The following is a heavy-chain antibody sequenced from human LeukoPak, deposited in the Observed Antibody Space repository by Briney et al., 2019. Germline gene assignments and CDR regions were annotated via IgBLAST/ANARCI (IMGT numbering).Heavy chain of an antibody. Sequence: SETLSLTCTVSGGSISSSSYYWGWIRQPPGKGLEWIGSIYYSGSTYYNPSLKSRVTISVDTSKNQFSLKLSSVTAADTAVYYCARHNTDDSSGYYPYYFDYWGQGTLVTVSS. V-gene: IGHV4-39*01. D-gene: IGHD3-22*01. CDR3: ARHNTDDSSGYYPYYFDY. CDR2: IYYSGST. J-gene: IGHJ4*02. CDR1: GGSISSSSYY.